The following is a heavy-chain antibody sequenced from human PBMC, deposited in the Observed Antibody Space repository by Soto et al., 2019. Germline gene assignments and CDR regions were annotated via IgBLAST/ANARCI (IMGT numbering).Heavy chain of an antibody. J-gene: IGHJ4*02. D-gene: IGHD2-21*01. CDR3: ARGGHVVFVAAALDY. CDR2: VNPSGGHT. CDR1: GDTFTDYY. V-gene: IGHV1-46*01. Sequence: QVQLVQSGAEVKKPGASVKVSCKASGDTFTDYYIHWVRQAPGQGLEWMGTVNPSGGHTTYAQHFLGRMTITRDTSTITLSMELASLTSADTAIYFCARGGHVVFVAAALDYWGQGTLVTVSS.